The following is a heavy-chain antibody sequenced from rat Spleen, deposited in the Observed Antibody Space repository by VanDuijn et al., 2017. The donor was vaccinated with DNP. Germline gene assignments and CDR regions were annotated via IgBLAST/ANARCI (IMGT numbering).Heavy chain of an antibody. Sequence: EVQLVESGGGLVQPGRSLKLSCVASGFTFTTYDMAWVRQAPTKGLEWVASINTNNDNTYYGDSVKGRFTVSRDSAKSTLNLQMDSLRSEDTATYYCATPNYGPFPYWGQGTLVTVSP. V-gene: IGHV5-25*01. CDR2: INTNNDNT. J-gene: IGHJ3*01. CDR1: GFTFTTYD. CDR3: ATPNYGPFPY. D-gene: IGHD1-11*01.